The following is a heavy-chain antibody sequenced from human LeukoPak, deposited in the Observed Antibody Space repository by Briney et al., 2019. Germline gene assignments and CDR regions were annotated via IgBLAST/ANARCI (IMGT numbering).Heavy chain of an antibody. CDR3: ARVSVVPAAMGTWFDP. J-gene: IGHJ5*02. CDR1: GGTFSSYA. D-gene: IGHD2-2*01. V-gene: IGHV1-69*13. Sequence: ASVKVSCKASGGTFSSYAISWMRQAPGQGLEWMGGIIPIFGTANYAQKFQGRVTITADESTSTAYMELSSLRSEDTAVYYCARVSVVPAAMGTWFDPWGQGTLVTVPS. CDR2: IIPIFGTA.